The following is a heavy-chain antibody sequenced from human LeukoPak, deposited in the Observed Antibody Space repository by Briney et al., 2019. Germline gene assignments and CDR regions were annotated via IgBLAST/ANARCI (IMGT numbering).Heavy chain of an antibody. CDR3: ARIDSSSRYYFDY. J-gene: IGHJ4*02. CDR2: IYPGDSDT. Sequence: GESLKISCKGSGYSFTNYWIGWVRQMPGKGLEWMGIIYPGDSDTRYSPSVQGQVTISADKSISTAYLQWSSLKASDTAMYYCARIDSSSRYYFDYWGQGTLVTVSS. V-gene: IGHV5-51*01. D-gene: IGHD6-6*01. CDR1: GYSFTNYW.